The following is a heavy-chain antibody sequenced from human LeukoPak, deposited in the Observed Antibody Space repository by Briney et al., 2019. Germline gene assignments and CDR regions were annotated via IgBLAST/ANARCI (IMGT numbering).Heavy chain of an antibody. V-gene: IGHV3-30*04. CDR3: ARREAAAGNWFDP. Sequence: GGSLRLSCAASGFTFSSYAMHWVRQAPGKGLEWVAVISYDGSNKYYADSVKGRFTISRDNSKNTLYLQMNSLRAEDTAVYYCARREAAAGNWFDPWSQGTLVTVSS. CDR1: GFTFSSYA. J-gene: IGHJ5*02. D-gene: IGHD6-13*01. CDR2: ISYDGSNK.